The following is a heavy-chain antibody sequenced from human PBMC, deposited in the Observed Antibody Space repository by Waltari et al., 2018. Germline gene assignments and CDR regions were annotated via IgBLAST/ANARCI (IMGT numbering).Heavy chain of an antibody. CDR2: INAGNGNT. CDR1: GYTFTSYA. V-gene: IGHV1-3*03. CDR3: ARDLFTYYYDSSGYYLDY. J-gene: IGHJ4*02. D-gene: IGHD3-22*01. Sequence: QVQLVQSGAEVKKPGASVKVSCKAPGYTFTSYAMHWVRQAPGQRLEWMGWINAGNGNTKYSQEFQGRVTITRDTSASTAYMELSSLRSEDMAVYYCARDLFTYYYDSSGYYLDYWGQGTLVIVSS.